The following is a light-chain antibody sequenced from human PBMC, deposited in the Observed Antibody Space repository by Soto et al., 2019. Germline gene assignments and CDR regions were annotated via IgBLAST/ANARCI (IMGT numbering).Light chain of an antibody. J-gene: IGKJ5*01. CDR3: EQADTFPIT. Sequence: DIQMTQSPSSVSASVGYRVTITCQASQGISRSLAWYQQKPGKAPKLLIYAASSLQSGVPSRFSGSGFGTDFTLTISDLQPEDFAVYYCEQADTFPITFGQGTRLEIK. CDR1: QGISRS. V-gene: IGKV1D-12*01. CDR2: AAS.